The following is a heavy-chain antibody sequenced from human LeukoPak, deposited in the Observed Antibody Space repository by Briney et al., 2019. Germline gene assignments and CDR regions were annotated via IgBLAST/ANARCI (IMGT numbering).Heavy chain of an antibody. CDR1: GFTFSSYG. CDR3: AKPFLVADYFDY. V-gene: IGHV3-30*18. CDR2: ISYDGSNK. D-gene: IGHD5-12*01. Sequence: GGSLRLSCAASGFTFSSYGMHWVRQAPGKGLEWVAVISYDGSNKYYADSVKGRFTISRDNSKNTLYLQINSLRAEDTAVYYCAKPFLVADYFDYWGQGTLVTVSS. J-gene: IGHJ4*02.